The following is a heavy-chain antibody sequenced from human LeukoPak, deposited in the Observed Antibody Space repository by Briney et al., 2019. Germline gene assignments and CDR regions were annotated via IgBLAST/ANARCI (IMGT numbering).Heavy chain of an antibody. D-gene: IGHD3-22*01. CDR2: INPNSGGT. Sequence: GASVKVSCKASGYTFTGYYMHWVRQAPGQGLEWMGWINPNSGGTNYAQKFQGRVTMTRDTSISTAYMELSRLRSDDTAVYYCARSSLGGYYYFDYWGQGTLVTVSS. CDR3: ARSSLGGYYYFDY. J-gene: IGHJ4*02. V-gene: IGHV1-2*02. CDR1: GYTFTGYY.